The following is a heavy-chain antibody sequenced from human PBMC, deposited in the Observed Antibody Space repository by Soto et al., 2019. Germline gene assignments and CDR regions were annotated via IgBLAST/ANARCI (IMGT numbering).Heavy chain of an antibody. CDR2: IKSRALGGTT. CDR3: PTDSYIPMVGSVLAF. V-gene: IGHV3-15*07. CDR1: GFPFSNAW. J-gene: IGHJ1*01. D-gene: IGHD3-10*01. Sequence: PGGSLRLSCAGSGFPFSNAWINWVRHVPGKGLEWVGRIKSRALGGTTDFAAPVRGRFAITRDDSRNVAYMQMTSLHTEDTAVYFFPTDSYIPMVGSVLAFRGHGSSVPVSP.